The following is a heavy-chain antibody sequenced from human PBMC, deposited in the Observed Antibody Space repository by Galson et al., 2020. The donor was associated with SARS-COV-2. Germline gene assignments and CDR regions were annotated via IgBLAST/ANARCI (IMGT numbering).Heavy chain of an antibody. CDR3: APRYCTSTSFEAGFDY. Sequence: GGSLRLSCAASGFTFSNYWMHWVRQAPGKGLVWVSRINRDGSSPTYADSVKGRFTISRDNAKNTLYLQMNSLRAEDTAVYYCAPRYCTSTSFEAGFDYWGQGTQVTVS. D-gene: IGHD2-2*01. V-gene: IGHV3-74*01. J-gene: IGHJ4*02. CDR1: GFTFSNYW. CDR2: INRDGSSP.